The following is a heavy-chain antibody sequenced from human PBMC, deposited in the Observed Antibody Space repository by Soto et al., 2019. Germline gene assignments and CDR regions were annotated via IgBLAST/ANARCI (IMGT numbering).Heavy chain of an antibody. D-gene: IGHD5-12*01. V-gene: IGHV1-2*04. J-gene: IGHJ4*02. CDR2: IIPILGGT. Sequence: ASVKVSCKASGGTFSSSTISWVRQAPGQGLEWMGRIIPILGGTNYAQKFQGWVTMTRDTSISTAYMELSRLRSDDTAVYYCARYGATLFDYWGQGTLVTVSS. CDR3: ARYGATLFDY. CDR1: GGTFSSST.